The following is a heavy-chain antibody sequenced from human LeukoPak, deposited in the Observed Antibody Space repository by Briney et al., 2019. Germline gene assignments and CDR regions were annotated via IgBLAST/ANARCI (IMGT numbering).Heavy chain of an antibody. CDR2: IYYSGST. V-gene: IGHV4-59*01. CDR1: GGSISSYY. CDR3: ATSRRYSYGFNFDY. J-gene: IGHJ4*02. D-gene: IGHD5-18*01. Sequence: SETLSLTCTVSGGSISSYYWSWIRQPPGKGLEWIGYIYYSGSTNDNPSLKSRVTISVDTSKNQFSLKLSSVTAADTAVYYCATSRRYSYGFNFDYWGQGTLVTVSS.